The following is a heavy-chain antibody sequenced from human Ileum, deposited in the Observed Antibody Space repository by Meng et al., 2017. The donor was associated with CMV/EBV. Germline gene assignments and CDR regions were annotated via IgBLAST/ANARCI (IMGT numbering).Heavy chain of an antibody. CDR3: ARDSYSGSGSYHYYLDY. D-gene: IGHD3-10*01. Sequence: GESLKISCAASGFAFSSYSMNWVRQAPGKGLEWVSYISSGDTKSYADSLKGRFTISRDNAKNSLDLQMNSLRAEDTAVYYCARDSYSGSGSYHYYLDYWGQGTLVTVSS. V-gene: IGHV3-48*04. CDR2: ISSGDTK. CDR1: GFAFSSYS. J-gene: IGHJ4*02.